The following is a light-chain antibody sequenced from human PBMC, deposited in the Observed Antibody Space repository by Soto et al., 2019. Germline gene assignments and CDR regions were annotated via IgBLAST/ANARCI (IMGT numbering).Light chain of an antibody. V-gene: IGLV6-57*02. Sequence: NFMLTQPHSVSESPGKTVTISCTGSSGSIATNYVQWYQQRPGSAPTTVIYEDNQRSSGVPDRFSGSIDSYSNSASLTISGLKTEDEADYYCQSYDSNNRGVFGGGTKLTVL. CDR3: QSYDSNNRGV. CDR1: SGSIATNY. CDR2: EDN. J-gene: IGLJ2*01.